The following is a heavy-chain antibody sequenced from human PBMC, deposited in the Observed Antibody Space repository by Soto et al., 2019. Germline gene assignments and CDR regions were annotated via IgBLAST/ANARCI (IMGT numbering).Heavy chain of an antibody. Sequence: GGSLRLSCAASGFTVSSYYMSWVRQAPGKGLEWVSVIYSGGSTYYADSVKGRFTISRDNSKNTLYLQMNSLRAEDTAVYYCARDPGTYYDSSGYYDYWGQGTLVTVSS. V-gene: IGHV3-53*01. D-gene: IGHD3-22*01. CDR2: IYSGGST. J-gene: IGHJ4*02. CDR3: ARDPGTYYDSSGYYDY. CDR1: GFTVSSYY.